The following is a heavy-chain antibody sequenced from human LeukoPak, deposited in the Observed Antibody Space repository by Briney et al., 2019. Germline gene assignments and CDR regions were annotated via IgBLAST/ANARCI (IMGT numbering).Heavy chain of an antibody. D-gene: IGHD6-19*01. CDR3: AREGRAVAGTFYFDY. CDR2: IYTSGST. CDR1: GGSISSGSYY. V-gene: IGHV4-61*02. Sequence: SETLSLTCTVSGGSISSGSYYWSWIRQPAGKGLEWIGRIYTSGSTNYNPSLKTRVTMSVDTSKNQFSLKLSSVTGADTAVYFCAREGRAVAGTFYFDYWGQGALVTVSS. J-gene: IGHJ4*02.